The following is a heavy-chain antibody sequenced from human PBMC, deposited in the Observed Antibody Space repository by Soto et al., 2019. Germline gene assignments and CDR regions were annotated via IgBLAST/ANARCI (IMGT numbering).Heavy chain of an antibody. CDR3: VKGRIAVAGIGTEYFQH. V-gene: IGHV3-21*01. CDR1: GFTFRSYS. D-gene: IGHD6-19*01. CDR2: TSSSSSYI. J-gene: IGHJ1*01. Sequence: SLRLFCAASGFTFRSYSMNWVRQAPGKGLEWVSSTSSSSSYIYYTDSVRGRFTISRDNAKNSAYLQMNSLRAEDTAVYYCVKGRIAVAGIGTEYFQHWGQGTLVTVSS.